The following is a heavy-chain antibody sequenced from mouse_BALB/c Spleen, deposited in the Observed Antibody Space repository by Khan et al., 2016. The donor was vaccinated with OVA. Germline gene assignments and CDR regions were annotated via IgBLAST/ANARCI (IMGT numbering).Heavy chain of an antibody. J-gene: IGHJ1*01. CDR3: TRRDYYAYYWFFDV. D-gene: IGHD1-2*01. V-gene: IGHV1-18*01. Sequence: EVQLQQSGPELVKPGASVRISCKTSGYTFTEYTMHWVKQSHGKSLEWLGGFNPNNGGTSYNQKFKGKATLTVDKSSSTAYMELRSLTSEDSAVYYCTRRDYYAYYWFFDVWGAGTTVTVS. CDR2: FNPNNGGT. CDR1: GYTFTEYT.